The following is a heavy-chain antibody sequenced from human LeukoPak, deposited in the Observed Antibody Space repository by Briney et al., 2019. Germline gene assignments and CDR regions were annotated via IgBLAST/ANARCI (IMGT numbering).Heavy chain of an antibody. J-gene: IGHJ3*02. CDR1: GFAFSTYA. CDR3: AKDRGYDAFDI. Sequence: GGSLRLSCAASGFAFSTYAMSWVRQAPGKGLEWISTVSGSGGSTYYADSVKGRFTISRDNSKNTLYLQMNSLRAEDTAVYHCAKDRGYDAFDIWGQGTMVTVSS. D-gene: IGHD6-25*01. V-gene: IGHV3-23*01. CDR2: VSGSGGST.